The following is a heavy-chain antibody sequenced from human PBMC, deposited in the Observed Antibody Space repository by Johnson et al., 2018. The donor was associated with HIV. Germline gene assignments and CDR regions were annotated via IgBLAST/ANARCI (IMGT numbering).Heavy chain of an antibody. J-gene: IGHJ3*02. V-gene: IGHV3-30*04. CDR2: ISYDGSNK. D-gene: IGHD5-18*01. CDR1: GFTFSSFA. Sequence: QVQLVESGGGVVQPGRSLRLSCEGSGFTFSSFAIHWVRQAPGKGQEWVALISYDGSNKYYADSVKGRFTISRDNSKNRLYLQMNSLRAEDTAIYYCARGQPWLLDDALDMRGQGTMDTVAS. CDR3: ARGQPWLLDDALDM.